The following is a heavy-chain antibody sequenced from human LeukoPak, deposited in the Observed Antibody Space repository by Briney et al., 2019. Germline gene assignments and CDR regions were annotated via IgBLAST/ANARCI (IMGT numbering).Heavy chain of an antibody. Sequence: MASETLSLTCTVSGGSISSSSYYWGWIRQPPGKGLEWIGNFYYSGSTYYNPSLRSRVTISVDTSKNQFSLKLSSVTAADTAVYYCARREDIVGRPFDYWGQGTLVTVSS. CDR3: ARREDIVGRPFDY. CDR2: FYYSGST. J-gene: IGHJ4*02. CDR1: GGSISSSSYY. V-gene: IGHV4-39*01. D-gene: IGHD6-6*01.